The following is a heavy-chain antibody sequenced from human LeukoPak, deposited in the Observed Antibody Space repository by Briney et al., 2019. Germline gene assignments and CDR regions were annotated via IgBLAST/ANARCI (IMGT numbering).Heavy chain of an antibody. Sequence: SQTLSLTCTVSGDSISSCNYYWGWIRQPPGKGLQWIGNIYYTGSTYHNPSLKSRVTISVDTSNSQFSLKLSSVTAADTAVYFCARHAVAYSSGFYWGQGTLATVSS. CDR2: IYYTGST. CDR1: GDSISSCNYY. D-gene: IGHD6-19*01. CDR3: ARHAVAYSSGFY. V-gene: IGHV4-39*01. J-gene: IGHJ4*02.